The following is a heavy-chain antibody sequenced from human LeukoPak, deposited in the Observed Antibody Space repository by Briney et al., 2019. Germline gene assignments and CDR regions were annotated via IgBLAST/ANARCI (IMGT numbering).Heavy chain of an antibody. J-gene: IGHJ4*02. V-gene: IGHV3-7*04. CDR1: GFSFSSYA. CDR3: ARGRPTWNDGYFDY. CDR2: IKQDGSET. Sequence: PGGSLRLSCAASGFSFSSYAMNWVRQAPGRGLEWVANIKQDGSETHYVDSVKGRFTISRDNARNSLFLQMNSLRAEDTAVYYCARGRPTWNDGYFDYWGQGTLVTASS. D-gene: IGHD1-1*01.